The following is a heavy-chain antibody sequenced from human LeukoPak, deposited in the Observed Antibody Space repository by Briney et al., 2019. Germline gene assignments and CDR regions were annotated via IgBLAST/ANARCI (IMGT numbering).Heavy chain of an antibody. CDR1: GFTVSSNY. J-gene: IGHJ4*02. CDR2: ISGNGGST. V-gene: IGHV3-23*01. Sequence: PGGSLRLSCAASGFTVSSNYMSWVRQAPGKGLEWVSAISGNGGSTYYADSVKGPFTISRDNSKNTLYLQINSLRAEDTAVYYCAKDNYAYSSGWYRDYWGQGTLVTVSS. CDR3: AKDNYAYSSGWYRDY. D-gene: IGHD6-19*01.